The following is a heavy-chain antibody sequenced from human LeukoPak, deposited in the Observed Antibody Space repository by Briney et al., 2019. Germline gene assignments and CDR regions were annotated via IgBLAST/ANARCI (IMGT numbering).Heavy chain of an antibody. CDR3: ARPQSSSGYYWPFDD. J-gene: IGHJ4*02. CDR1: GFTFSNFW. V-gene: IGHV3-23*01. Sequence: QPGGSLRLSCAASGFTFSNFWMHWVRQAPGKGLVWVSAISPSSGTFYADSVKGRFTISRDNSKNTLYLQMNSLRAEDTAVYYCARPQSSSGYYWPFDDWGQGTLVTVSS. CDR2: ISPSSGT. D-gene: IGHD3-22*01.